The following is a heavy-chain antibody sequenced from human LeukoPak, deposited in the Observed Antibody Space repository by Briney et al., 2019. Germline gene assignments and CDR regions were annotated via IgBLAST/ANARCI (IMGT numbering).Heavy chain of an antibody. CDR3: ARADWVTTTLANYYYMDV. Sequence: PGGSLRLSCAASGFTVSSNYMSWVRQAPGKGLEWVSVIYSGGSTYYADSVKGRFTISRDNSKNTLYLQMNSLRAEDTAVYYCARADWVTTTLANYYYMDVWGKGTTVTISS. CDR1: GFTVSSNY. D-gene: IGHD4-17*01. V-gene: IGHV3-66*01. CDR2: IYSGGST. J-gene: IGHJ6*03.